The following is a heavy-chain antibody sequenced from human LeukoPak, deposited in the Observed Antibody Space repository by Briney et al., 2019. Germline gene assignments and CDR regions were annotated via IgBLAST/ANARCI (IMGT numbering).Heavy chain of an antibody. CDR3: ARESYSNYLGYMDV. V-gene: IGHV3-11*04. Sequence: PGGSLRLSCAASEFTFSDYYMSWIRQAPGKGLEWVSYISSSGSTVYYADSVKGRFTISRDNAKNSLYLQMSSLRAEDTAVYYCARESYSNYLGYMDVWGTGNTVTVSS. CDR2: ISSSGSTV. CDR1: EFTFSDYY. D-gene: IGHD4-11*01. J-gene: IGHJ6*03.